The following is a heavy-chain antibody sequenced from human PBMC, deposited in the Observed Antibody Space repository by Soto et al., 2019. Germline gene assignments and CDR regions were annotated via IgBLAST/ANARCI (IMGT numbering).Heavy chain of an antibody. Sequence: SETLSLTCTVFVNSITTYYWSWILQPAGKGLEWIGRIDTSGNTNYNPSLKSRVTMSVDTSKKQFSLKLTSVTAADTAVYYCARYSNNWFQTEGMDVWGQGTTVT. V-gene: IGHV4-4*07. CDR3: ARYSNNWFQTEGMDV. D-gene: IGHD6-13*01. CDR1: VNSITTYY. J-gene: IGHJ6*02. CDR2: IDTSGNT.